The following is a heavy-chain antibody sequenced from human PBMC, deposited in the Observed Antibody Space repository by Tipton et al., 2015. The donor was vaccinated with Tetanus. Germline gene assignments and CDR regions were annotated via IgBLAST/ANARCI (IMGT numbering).Heavy chain of an antibody. Sequence: TLSLTCSVSRGSLRSDDYQWNWIRQPPGKGLEWLAYISPSGRTNSNYSLKSRITISQDKSKNQFSLRLTSVTAADTAVYYCARATEHDIMTGYDNWGPGTQVTVSS. CDR2: ISPSGRT. J-gene: IGHJ4*02. D-gene: IGHD3-9*01. CDR1: RGSLRSDDYQ. CDR3: ARATEHDIMTGYDN. V-gene: IGHV4-61*08.